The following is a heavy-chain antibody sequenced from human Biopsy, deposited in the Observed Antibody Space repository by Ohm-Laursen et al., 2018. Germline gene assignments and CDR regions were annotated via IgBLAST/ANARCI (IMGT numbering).Heavy chain of an antibody. CDR3: ARGSNEYGGLYFPH. Sequence: SGTLSLTCTVSGGSFTGHDWTWIRQPPGQGLEWIGHISHTGYTSYKSSLKSRVTISLDTSRKHFSLRLTSLAAADTAVYYCARGSNEYGGLYFPHWGQGTLVTVSS. J-gene: IGHJ1*01. V-gene: IGHV4-59*11. CDR2: ISHTGYT. D-gene: IGHD4-23*01. CDR1: GGSFTGHD.